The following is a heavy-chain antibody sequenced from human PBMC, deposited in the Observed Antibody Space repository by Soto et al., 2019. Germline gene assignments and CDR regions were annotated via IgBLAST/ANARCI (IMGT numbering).Heavy chain of an antibody. CDR1: GFTFSDYY. Sequence: GGSLRLSCAASGFTFSDYYMDWVRQAPGKGLEWVGRTRNKVNSYTTEYAASVKGRFTISRDDSRNLLYLQMSSLKTDDTAVYYCTRGEPYSRTWNPYYYYGLDVWGQGTAVTVSS. J-gene: IGHJ6*02. D-gene: IGHD6-13*01. CDR3: TRGEPYSRTWNPYYYYGLDV. V-gene: IGHV3-72*01. CDR2: TRNKVNSYTT.